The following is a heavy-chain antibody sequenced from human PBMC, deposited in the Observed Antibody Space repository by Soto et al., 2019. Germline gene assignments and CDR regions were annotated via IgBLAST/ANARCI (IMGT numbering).Heavy chain of an antibody. Sequence: PSETLSLTCTVSGGSISSYYWSWIRQPPGKGLEWIGYIYYSGSTNYNPSLKSRVTISVDTSKNQFSLKLSSVTAADTAVYYCARVERLHYYDSSGYFWFDPWGQGTLVTVSS. CDR1: GGSISSYY. J-gene: IGHJ5*02. V-gene: IGHV4-59*12. CDR2: IYYSGST. D-gene: IGHD3-22*01. CDR3: ARVERLHYYDSSGYFWFDP.